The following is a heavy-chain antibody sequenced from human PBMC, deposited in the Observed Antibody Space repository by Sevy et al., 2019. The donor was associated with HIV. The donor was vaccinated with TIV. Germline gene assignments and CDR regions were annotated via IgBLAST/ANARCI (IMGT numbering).Heavy chain of an antibody. CDR2: IFYSGST. Sequence: SETLSLTCTVSGGSISSNGYYWSWIRQHPGKGLEWIGYIFYSGSTYYHPSLKSRVSISVDTSKNEFSLKLSSVTAADTAVYYCARDRYSSSPWDYFNALDVWGQGTTVIVSS. V-gene: IGHV4-31*03. J-gene: IGHJ6*02. D-gene: IGHD6-6*01. CDR1: GGSISSNGYY. CDR3: ARDRYSSSPWDYFNALDV.